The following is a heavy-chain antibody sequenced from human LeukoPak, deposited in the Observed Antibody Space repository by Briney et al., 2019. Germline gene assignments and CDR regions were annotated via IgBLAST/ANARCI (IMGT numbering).Heavy chain of an antibody. CDR2: IKKDGSDK. V-gene: IGHV3-7*01. CDR3: VAGSGWRFDY. CDR1: GFTFSSYS. J-gene: IGHJ4*02. Sequence: QSGGSLRLSCAASGFTFSSYSMNWVRQAPGKGLEWVANIKKDGSDKNYLGSVKGRFTISRDNAKNSLYVQMNSLGVEDTAVYYCVAGSGWRFDYWGQGTLVTVSS. D-gene: IGHD6-19*01.